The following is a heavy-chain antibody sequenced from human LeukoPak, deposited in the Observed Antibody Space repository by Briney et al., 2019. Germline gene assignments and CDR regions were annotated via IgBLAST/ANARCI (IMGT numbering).Heavy chain of an antibody. D-gene: IGHD2-8*01. CDR3: ARVRSYCTNGVCYWDLDY. CDR2: INPNSGGT. Sequence: ASVKVSCKASGYRFTDYYIHWLRQAPGQGLEWMGWINPNSGGTNYAQKFQGRVTMTRDTSISTAYMELSRLRSDDTAVYYCARVRSYCTNGVCYWDLDYWGQGTLVTVSS. V-gene: IGHV1-2*02. J-gene: IGHJ4*02. CDR1: GYRFTDYY.